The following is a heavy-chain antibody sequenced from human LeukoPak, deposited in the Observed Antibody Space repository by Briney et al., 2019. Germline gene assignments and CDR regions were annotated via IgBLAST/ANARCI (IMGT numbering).Heavy chain of an antibody. J-gene: IGHJ4*02. CDR1: GGSFSGYY. D-gene: IGHD5-18*01. Sequence: PSETLSLTCAVYGGSFSGYYWSWIRQPPGKGLEWIGEINHSGSTNYNPSLKSRVTISVDTSKNRFSLKLSSVTAADTAVYYCARPRGIYSYGSLDYWGQGTLVTVSS. CDR2: INHSGST. CDR3: ARPRGIYSYGSLDY. V-gene: IGHV4-34*01.